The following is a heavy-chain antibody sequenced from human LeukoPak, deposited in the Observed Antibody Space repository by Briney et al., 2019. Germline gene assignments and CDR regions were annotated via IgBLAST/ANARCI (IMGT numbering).Heavy chain of an antibody. CDR2: MYYRGNT. CDR1: GGSISTITYY. V-gene: IGHV4-39*07. CDR3: ASSSTSAPDAFDI. Sequence: KTSETLSLTCTVSGGSISTITYYWGWIRQPPGKGLEWVGHMYYRGNTFYNPSLKSRVTISVDTSKNRFSLKLSSVTAADTAAYYCASSSTSAPDAFDIWGKGTMVTVSS. D-gene: IGHD2-2*01. J-gene: IGHJ3*02.